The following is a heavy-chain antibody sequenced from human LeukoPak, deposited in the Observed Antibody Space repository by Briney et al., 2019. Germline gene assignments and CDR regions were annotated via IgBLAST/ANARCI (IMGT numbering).Heavy chain of an antibody. CDR1: GYTFTSYY. CDR3: ARDRCSSTSCPGRTYGMDV. V-gene: IGHV1-46*01. D-gene: IGHD2-2*01. Sequence: ASVKVSCKASGYTFTSYYMHWVRQAPAPGLEWMGIINPSGGSTSYAQKFQGRVTMTRHTSTSTVYMELSSLRSEDTAVYYCARDRCSSTSCPGRTYGMDVWGQGTTVTVSS. J-gene: IGHJ6*02. CDR2: INPSGGST.